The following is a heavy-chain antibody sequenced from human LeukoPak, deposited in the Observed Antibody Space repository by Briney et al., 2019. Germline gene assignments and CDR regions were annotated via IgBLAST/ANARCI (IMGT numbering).Heavy chain of an antibody. Sequence: SETLSLTCTVSGGSISSYYWSWIRQPPGKGLEWIGYIYYSGSTNYNPSLKSRVTISVDTSKNQFSLKLSSVTAADTAVYYCTRGLAAAAVAGLDYWGQGTLVTVSS. CDR2: IYYSGST. CDR1: GGSISSYY. D-gene: IGHD6-19*01. CDR3: TRGLAAAAVAGLDY. J-gene: IGHJ4*02. V-gene: IGHV4-59*01.